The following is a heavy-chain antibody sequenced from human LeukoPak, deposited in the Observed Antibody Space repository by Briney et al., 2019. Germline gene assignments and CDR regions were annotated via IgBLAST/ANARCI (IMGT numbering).Heavy chain of an antibody. D-gene: IGHD3-22*01. CDR1: GFTVSSNY. Sequence: GGSLRLSCAASGFTVSSNYMSWVRQAPGKGLEWVSVIYSGGSTYYADSVKGRFTISRDNSKNTLYLQMNSLRAEDTAVYYCARLAVVTMIVSDAFDIWGQGTMVTVSS. J-gene: IGHJ3*02. CDR2: IYSGGST. CDR3: ARLAVVTMIVSDAFDI. V-gene: IGHV3-66*01.